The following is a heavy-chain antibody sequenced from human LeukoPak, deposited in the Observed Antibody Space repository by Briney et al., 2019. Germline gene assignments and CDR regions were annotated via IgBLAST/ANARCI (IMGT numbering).Heavy chain of an antibody. V-gene: IGHV4-61*01. CDR1: GASVSSGSSY. CDR2: IFYSGTT. D-gene: IGHD2-15*01. CDR3: ARTPVYCSGGSCYYYYYAMDV. J-gene: IGHJ6*02. Sequence: SETLSLTCTVSGASVSSGSSYWGWIRQPPGKGLEWIEYIFYSGTTNYSPSLKSRVTMSLDTSENQFSLRLSSVTAADTAVYYCARTPVYCSGGSCYYYYYAMDVWGQGTTVTVSS.